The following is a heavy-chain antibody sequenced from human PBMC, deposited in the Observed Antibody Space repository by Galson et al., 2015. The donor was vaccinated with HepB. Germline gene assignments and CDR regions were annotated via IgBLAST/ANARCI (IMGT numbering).Heavy chain of an antibody. Sequence: SLRLSCAASGFTFSDYYMSWIRQAPGKGLEWVSYISSSGSTIYYADSVKGRFTISRDNAKNSLYLQMNSLRAEDTAVYYCARDEDYVWGSYGGVFDYWGQGTLVTVSS. CDR3: ARDEDYVWGSYGGVFDY. J-gene: IGHJ4*02. D-gene: IGHD3-16*01. CDR2: ISSSGSTI. V-gene: IGHV3-11*01. CDR1: GFTFSDYY.